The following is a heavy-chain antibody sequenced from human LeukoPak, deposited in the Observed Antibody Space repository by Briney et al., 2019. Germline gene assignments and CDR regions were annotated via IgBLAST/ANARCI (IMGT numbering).Heavy chain of an antibody. V-gene: IGHV4-31*03. CDR1: GGSISSGGYY. Sequence: PSQTLSLTCTVSGGSISSGGYYWSWIRQHPGKGLEWIGYIYYSGSTYYNPSLKSRVTVSVDTSKNQFSLKLSSVTAADTAVYYCARDRTGTTPYYYGMDVWGQGTTVTVSS. CDR2: IYYSGST. D-gene: IGHD1-1*01. CDR3: ARDRTGTTPYYYGMDV. J-gene: IGHJ6*02.